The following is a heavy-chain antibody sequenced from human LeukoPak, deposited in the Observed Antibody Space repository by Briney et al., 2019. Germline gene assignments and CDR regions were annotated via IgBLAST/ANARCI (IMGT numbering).Heavy chain of an antibody. Sequence: ASVKVSCKASGYTFTGYYMHWVRQAPGQGLEWMGWINPNSGGTNYAQKFHGRVTMTRDTSISTAYMELSRLRSDDTAVYYCARSNYYGSGRYWYFDLWGRGTLVTVSS. V-gene: IGHV1-2*02. J-gene: IGHJ2*01. CDR2: INPNSGGT. CDR3: ARSNYYGSGRYWYFDL. CDR1: GYTFTGYY. D-gene: IGHD3-10*01.